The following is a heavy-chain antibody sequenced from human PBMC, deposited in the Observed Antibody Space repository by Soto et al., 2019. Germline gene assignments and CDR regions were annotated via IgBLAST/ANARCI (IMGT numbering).Heavy chain of an antibody. Sequence: QVQLVESGGGVVQPGRSLRLSCAASGFTFISYAMHWVRQAPGKGLEWVAVISFDGSTEYYADSVKGRFTISRDNSKNPVDLQMNSLRSEDTAVYYCARSRHGSGSYTHFYYGLDVWGQGPTVTVSS. J-gene: IGHJ6*02. D-gene: IGHD3-10*01. V-gene: IGHV3-30-3*01. CDR2: ISFDGSTE. CDR3: ARSRHGSGSYTHFYYGLDV. CDR1: GFTFISYA.